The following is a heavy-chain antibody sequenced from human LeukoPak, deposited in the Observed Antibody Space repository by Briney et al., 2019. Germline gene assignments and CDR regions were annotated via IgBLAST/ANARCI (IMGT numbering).Heavy chain of an antibody. CDR2: TYYRSKWYN. D-gene: IGHD3-10*01. CDR1: GDSVSSNSAA. J-gene: IGHJ4*02. Sequence: SQTLSLTCAISGDSVSSNSAAWNWIRQSPSRGLEWLGRTYYRSKWYNDDAVSVKSRITINPDTSKNRFSLQLNSVTPEDTAVYYCARELSYYYGSGSSPSHDWGQGTLSPSPQ. V-gene: IGHV6-1*01. CDR3: ARELSYYYGSGSSPSHD.